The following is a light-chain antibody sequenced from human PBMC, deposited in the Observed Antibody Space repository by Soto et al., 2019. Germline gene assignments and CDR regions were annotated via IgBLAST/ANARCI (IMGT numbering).Light chain of an antibody. CDR2: DES. CDR1: QSVSSY. Sequence: ERATLSCSASQSVSSYLAWYQQKPGQAPRLLIYDESNRATGIQARFSGSGYGTDFTLTISSLESEDFAVYYCQQRSNFITFGQGTRLEI. V-gene: IGKV3-11*01. J-gene: IGKJ5*01. CDR3: QQRSNFIT.